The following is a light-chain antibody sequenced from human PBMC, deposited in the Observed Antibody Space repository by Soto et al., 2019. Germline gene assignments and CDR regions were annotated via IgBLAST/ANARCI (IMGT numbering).Light chain of an antibody. Sequence: EIVWTQSPATVSLSPGESAPLSCRASQSVSSYLAWFQQKPGQAPRLLIYDASTRATGIPARFSGSGSGTDFTLSISSLQPEDLATYYCQQTYSGPLTGGGGTKGE. CDR3: QQTYSGPLT. CDR1: QSVSSY. V-gene: IGKV3-11*01. CDR2: DAS. J-gene: IGKJ4*02.